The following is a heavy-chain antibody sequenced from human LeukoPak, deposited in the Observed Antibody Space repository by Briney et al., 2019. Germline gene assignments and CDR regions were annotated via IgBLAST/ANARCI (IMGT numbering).Heavy chain of an antibody. D-gene: IGHD4-11*01. V-gene: IGHV1-24*01. CDR3: APLPKDYSNYHPWAFDI. J-gene: IGHJ3*02. CDR1: GYTLTELS. CDR2: FDPEDGET. Sequence: RASVKVSCKVSGYTLTELSMHWVRQAPGKGLEWMGGFDPEDGETIYAQNFQGRVTMTEDTSTDTAYMELSSLRSADTAVYYCAPLPKDYSNYHPWAFDIWGQGTMVTVSS.